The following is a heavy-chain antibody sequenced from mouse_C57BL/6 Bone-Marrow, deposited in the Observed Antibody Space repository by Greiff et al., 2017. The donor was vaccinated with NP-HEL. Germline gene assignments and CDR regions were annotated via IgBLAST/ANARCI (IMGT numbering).Heavy chain of an antibody. V-gene: IGHV5-4*01. D-gene: IGHD2-4*01. CDR2: ISDGGSYT. CDR3: ARDLYYDYPHWYFDV. Sequence: EVKLVESGGGLVKPGGSLKLSCAASGFTFSSYAMSWVRQTPEKRLEWVATISDGGSYTYYPDNVKGRFTISRDNAKTNLYLQMSHLKSEDTAMYYCARDLYYDYPHWYFDVWGTGTTVTVSS. CDR1: GFTFSSYA. J-gene: IGHJ1*03.